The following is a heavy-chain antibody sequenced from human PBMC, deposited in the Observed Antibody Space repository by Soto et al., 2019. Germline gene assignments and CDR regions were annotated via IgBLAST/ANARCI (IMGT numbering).Heavy chain of an antibody. J-gene: IGHJ6*02. CDR3: ARGQEVWWNAGPLGLHGLDV. Sequence: PAETQSRPWHVSAGSINYSYCTWIRHPPGQGVEWIVYISYTGSAGYNASLKSRLTISVDTSKNQFSLKLSSVTAADTALYYCARGQEVWWNAGPLGLHGLDVWGQGTTVTVSS. V-gene: IGHV4-59*01. D-gene: IGHD3-16*01. CDR1: AGSINYSY. CDR2: ISYTGSA.